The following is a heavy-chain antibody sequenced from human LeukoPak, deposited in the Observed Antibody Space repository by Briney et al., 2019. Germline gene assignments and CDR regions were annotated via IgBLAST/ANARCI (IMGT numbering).Heavy chain of an antibody. D-gene: IGHD3-10*01. CDR2: ISYDGSNK. J-gene: IGHJ4*02. CDR3: ARDERVLLWFGELLDY. CDR1: GFTFSSYA. Sequence: GGSLRLSCAASGFTFSSYAMHWVRQAPGKGLEWVAVISYDGSNKYYADSVKGRFAISRDNSKNTLYLQMNSLRAEDTAVYYCARDERVLLWFGELLDYWGQGTLGTVSS. V-gene: IGHV3-30*09.